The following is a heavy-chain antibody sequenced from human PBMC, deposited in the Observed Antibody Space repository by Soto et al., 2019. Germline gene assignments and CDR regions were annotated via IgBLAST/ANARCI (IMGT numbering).Heavy chain of an antibody. CDR2: ISSGSSTI. V-gene: IGHV3-48*01. J-gene: IGHJ4*02. CDR1: GFTFSSYS. Sequence: EVQLVESGGGLVQPGGSLRLSCAASGFTFSSYSMNWVRQAPGKGLEWVSYISSGSSTIYYADAVRGRFTISRDNAKNSLYLQMNRRRAEDTAVYYCARESRDYWGQGTLVTVSS. CDR3: ARESRDY.